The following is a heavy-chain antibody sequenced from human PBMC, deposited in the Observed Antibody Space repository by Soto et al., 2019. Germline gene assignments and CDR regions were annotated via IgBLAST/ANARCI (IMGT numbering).Heavy chain of an antibody. D-gene: IGHD2-15*01. V-gene: IGHV1-69*12. CDR1: GGTFSSYA. CDR2: IIPIFGTA. J-gene: IGHJ6*02. CDR3: ARDSCSGGSCYSLGYYYCGMDV. Sequence: QVQLVQSGAEVKKPGSSVKVSCKASGGTFSSYAISWVRQAPGQGLEWMGGIIPIFGTANYAQKFQGRVTITADESTSTAYVERSGRRSGDAAVEYCARDSCSGGSCYSLGYYYCGMDVWGQGTTVTVSS.